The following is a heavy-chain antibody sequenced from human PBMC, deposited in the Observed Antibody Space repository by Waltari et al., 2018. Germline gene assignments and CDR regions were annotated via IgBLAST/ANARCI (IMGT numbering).Heavy chain of an antibody. CDR3: ALDLGGYAGS. V-gene: IGHV3-74*01. Sequence: EVQLVESGGGLVQPGGSLRLSCAASGFTFENFWMHWVRQVPWKGLVWVSRIDNYGSITTYADSVECRFTISRDNAKNTLYLQMNSLTVADTALYYCALDLGGYAGSWGQGTMVTVSS. D-gene: IGHD2-2*01. J-gene: IGHJ4*02. CDR1: GFTFENFW. CDR2: IDNYGSIT.